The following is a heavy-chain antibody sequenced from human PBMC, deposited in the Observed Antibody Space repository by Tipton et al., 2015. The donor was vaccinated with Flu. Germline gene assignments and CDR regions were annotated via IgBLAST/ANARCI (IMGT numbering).Heavy chain of an antibody. V-gene: IGHV3-9*01. CDR3: AKDLGYCSSGSCYEVFYGMDV. D-gene: IGHD2-15*01. CDR1: GFTFDDYA. CDR2: ISWNSGSI. Sequence: RLSCAASGFTFDDYAMHWVRQAPGKGLEWVSGISWNSGSIGYADSVKGRFTISRDNAKNSLYLQMNSLRAEDTALYYCAKDLGYCSSGSCYEVFYGMDVWGQGTTVTVSS. J-gene: IGHJ6*02.